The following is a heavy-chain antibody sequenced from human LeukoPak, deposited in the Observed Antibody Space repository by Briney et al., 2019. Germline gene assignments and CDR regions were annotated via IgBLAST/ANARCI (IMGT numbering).Heavy chain of an antibody. V-gene: IGHV3-64*01. CDR2: ISSNGGST. D-gene: IGHD3-10*01. CDR1: GFTFSSYA. Sequence: GGSLRLSCAAPGFTFSSYAMHWVRQAPGKGLEYVSAISSNGGSTYYANSVKGRFTISRDNSKNTLYLQMGSLRAEDMAVYYCARVWFGELLSPFFDYWGQGTLVTVSS. CDR3: ARVWFGELLSPFFDY. J-gene: IGHJ4*02.